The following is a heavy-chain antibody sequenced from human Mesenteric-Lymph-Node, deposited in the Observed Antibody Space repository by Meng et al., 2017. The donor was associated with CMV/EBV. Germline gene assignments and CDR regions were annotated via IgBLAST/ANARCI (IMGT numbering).Heavy chain of an antibody. D-gene: IGHD3-16*01. V-gene: IGHV3-21*01. CDR3: ARERITWDV. Sequence: GESLKISCAASGFTFSSYGMNWVRQAPGKGLEWVSSISRSSTYIYYADSVKGRFTISRDNAKNSLYLQMNSLRAEDTAVYYCARERITWDVWGRGTTVTVSS. CDR1: GFTFSSYG. CDR2: ISRSSTYI. J-gene: IGHJ6*02.